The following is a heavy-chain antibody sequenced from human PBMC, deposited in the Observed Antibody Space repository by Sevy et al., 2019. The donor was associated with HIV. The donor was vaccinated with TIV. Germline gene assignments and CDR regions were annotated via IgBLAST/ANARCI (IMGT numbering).Heavy chain of an antibody. CDR3: ARDQHDYAGNVRTGWFDP. CDR2: ISYVGTNK. V-gene: IGHV3-30-3*01. Sequence: GGSLRLSCAASGFTFSSYAMHWVRQAPGKGLEWVAVISYVGTNKYYADSVKGRFTTSRDNSKKIRYVQMNSLRGEDTAVYYCARDQHDYAGNVRTGWFDPWGQGTLVTVSS. J-gene: IGHJ5*02. D-gene: IGHD4-17*01. CDR1: GFTFSSYA.